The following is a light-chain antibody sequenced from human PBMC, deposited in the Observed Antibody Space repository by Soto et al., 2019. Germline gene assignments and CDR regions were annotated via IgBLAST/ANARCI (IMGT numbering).Light chain of an antibody. V-gene: IGLV2-14*01. J-gene: IGLJ1*01. Sequence: QSVLAQPASVSGSPGQSITISCTGTSDDIGTFKYVSWYQQHPGKAPKLLIYEVSVRPSGISGRFSASKSGNTAPLTISALRAEDEADYYCSSYRASSKEVFGTGTKVTVL. CDR2: EVS. CDR1: SDDIGTFKY. CDR3: SSYRASSKEV.